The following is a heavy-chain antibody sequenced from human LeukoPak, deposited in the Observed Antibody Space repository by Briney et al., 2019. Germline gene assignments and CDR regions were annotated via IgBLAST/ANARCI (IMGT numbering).Heavy chain of an antibody. CDR1: GFIFSSYW. Sequence: GGSLRLSCAASGFIFSSYWMAWVRQAPGKGLQWVANIKEDGSDKNFVVSLKGRFTISRDNAKNSLYLQMNSLRAEDTAVYYCARDAGYGYDRFDYWGQGTQVTVSS. V-gene: IGHV3-7*01. CDR2: IKEDGSDK. CDR3: ARDAGYGYDRFDY. D-gene: IGHD5-18*01. J-gene: IGHJ4*02.